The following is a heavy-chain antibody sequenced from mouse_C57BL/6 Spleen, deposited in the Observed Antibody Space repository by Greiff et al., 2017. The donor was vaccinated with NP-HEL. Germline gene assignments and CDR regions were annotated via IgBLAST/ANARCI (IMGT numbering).Heavy chain of an antibody. J-gene: IGHJ2*01. CDR1: GYAFTNYL. Sequence: VQLQQSGAELVRPGTSVKVSCKASGYAFTNYLIEWVKQRPGQGLEWIGVINPGSGGTTYNEKFKGKATLTADKSSSTAYMQLSSLTSEDSAVYFCARGEGYYFDYWGQGTTLTVSS. CDR3: ARGEGYYFDY. CDR2: INPGSGGT. V-gene: IGHV1-54*01.